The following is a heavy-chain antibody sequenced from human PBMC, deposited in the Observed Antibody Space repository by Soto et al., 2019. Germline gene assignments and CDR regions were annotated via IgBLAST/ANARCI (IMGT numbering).Heavy chain of an antibody. D-gene: IGHD3-3*01. V-gene: IGHV3-23*01. Sequence: GGSLRLSCAASGFTFSSYAMSWVRQAPGKGLEWVSAISGSGGSTYYADSVKGRFTISRDNSKNTLYLQMNSLRAEDTAVYYCAKDAKVLRFLEWLLPNWFDPWGQGTLVTVSS. J-gene: IGHJ5*02. CDR1: GFTFSSYA. CDR2: ISGSGGST. CDR3: AKDAKVLRFLEWLLPNWFDP.